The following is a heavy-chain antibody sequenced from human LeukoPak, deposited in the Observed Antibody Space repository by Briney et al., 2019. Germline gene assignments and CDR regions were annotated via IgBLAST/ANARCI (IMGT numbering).Heavy chain of an antibody. CDR1: GGSFTGSNW. CDR2: IYHSGST. D-gene: IGHD2-2*01. CDR3: ARGPVIPAAIGCWFDP. Sequence: SETLSLTCVVSGGSFTGSNWWSWVRQPPGKGLEWIGEIYHSGSTNYNPSLKSRVTISVDNSKNQFSLKLSSVTAADTAVYYCARGPVIPAAIGCWFDPWGQGTLVTVSS. V-gene: IGHV4-4*02. J-gene: IGHJ5*02.